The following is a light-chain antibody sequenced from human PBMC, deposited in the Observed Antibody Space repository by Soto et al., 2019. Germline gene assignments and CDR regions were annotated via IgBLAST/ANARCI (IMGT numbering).Light chain of an antibody. J-gene: IGKJ4*01. V-gene: IGKV1-27*01. CDR3: QKYNSAPLT. CDR1: QGIGVY. CDR2: AAS. Sequence: DIQMTQSPSSLSASFGDRVTITCRATQGIGVYLAWIQQKPGNAPKLLIYAASTLQSGVPSRFSGSGSGTDLTLTISGVQPEDVATYYCQKYNSAPLTFGGGNKVEIK.